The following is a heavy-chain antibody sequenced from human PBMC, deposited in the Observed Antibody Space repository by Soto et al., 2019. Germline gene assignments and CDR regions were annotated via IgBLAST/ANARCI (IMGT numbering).Heavy chain of an antibody. CDR2: IKQDGSEK. D-gene: IGHD3-3*01. J-gene: IGHJ3*02. CDR1: GFTFSSYW. Sequence: GGSLRLSCAASGFTFSSYWVSWVRQAPGKGLEWVANIKQDGSEKYYVDSVKGRFTISRDNAKNSLYLQMNSLRAEDTAVYYCARGSYDFWSGYLPDAFDIWGQGTMVTVSS. CDR3: ARGSYDFWSGYLPDAFDI. V-gene: IGHV3-7*01.